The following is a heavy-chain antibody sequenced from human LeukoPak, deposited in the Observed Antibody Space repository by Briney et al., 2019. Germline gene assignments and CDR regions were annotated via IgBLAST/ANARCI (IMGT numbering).Heavy chain of an antibody. J-gene: IGHJ4*02. CDR1: GYTFTSYA. Sequence: GASVKVSCKASGYTFTSYAMHWVRQAPGQRLEWMGWINAGNGNTKYSQKFQGRVTITRDTSASTVYMELSSLRSEDTAVYYCARVRSSRGVNDYWGQGTLVTVSS. D-gene: IGHD6-13*01. V-gene: IGHV1-3*01. CDR2: INAGNGNT. CDR3: ARVRSSRGVNDY.